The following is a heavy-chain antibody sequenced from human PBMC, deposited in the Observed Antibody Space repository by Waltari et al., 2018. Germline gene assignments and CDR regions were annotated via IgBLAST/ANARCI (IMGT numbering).Heavy chain of an antibody. Sequence: QVQLQESGPGLVKPSQTLSLTCTVSGGSISSGSYYWSWIRQPAGKGLEWIGYIYTSGSTNYNPSLKSRVTISVDTSKNQFSLKLSSVTAADTAVYYCARRITIFGVVSPHDAFDIWGQGTMVTVSS. J-gene: IGHJ3*02. V-gene: IGHV4-61*09. CDR1: GGSISSGSYY. CDR2: IYTSGST. D-gene: IGHD3-3*01. CDR3: ARRITIFGVVSPHDAFDI.